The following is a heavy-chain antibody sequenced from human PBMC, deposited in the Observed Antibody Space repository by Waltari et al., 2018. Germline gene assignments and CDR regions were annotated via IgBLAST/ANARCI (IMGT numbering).Heavy chain of an antibody. CDR2: IYPGYSDT. CDR3: SRWGVEASSGYYAGFDY. J-gene: IGHJ4*02. Sequence: EVQLVQSGAEVKKPGESLKISCKGSGYRFTSYWIGWVRQMPGKGLEWMGIIYPGYSDTRYSPSSQGQVTSSADKSISTAYLQWSSLKASYTAMYYCSRWGVEASSGYYAGFDYWGQGTLVTVSS. V-gene: IGHV5-51*01. D-gene: IGHD3-22*01. CDR1: GYRFTSYW.